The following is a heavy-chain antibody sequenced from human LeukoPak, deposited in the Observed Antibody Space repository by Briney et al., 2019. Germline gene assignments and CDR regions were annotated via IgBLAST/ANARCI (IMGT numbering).Heavy chain of an antibody. J-gene: IGHJ2*01. Sequence: ASVKVSCKASGYTFTGYYMHWVRQVPGQGLEWMGCINVYIGGAHYAQKFQDRLSMTRDTSINTAYMELSSLRSDDTAVYYCARDRTSIAAAGPYWYFDLWGRGTLVTVSS. CDR3: ARDRTSIAAAGPYWYFDL. V-gene: IGHV1-2*02. D-gene: IGHD6-13*01. CDR1: GYTFTGYY. CDR2: INVYIGGA.